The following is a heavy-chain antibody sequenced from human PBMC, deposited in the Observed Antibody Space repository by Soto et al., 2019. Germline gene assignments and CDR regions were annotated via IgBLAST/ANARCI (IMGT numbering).Heavy chain of an antibody. J-gene: IGHJ6*02. CDR1: GGTFSSYA. V-gene: IGHV1-69*13. CDR3: AGVSSSSSSYYYYYGMDV. Sequence: ASVKVSCKASGGTFSSYAISWVRQAPGQGLEWMGGIIPIFGTANYAQKFQGRVTITADESTSTAYMELSSLRSEDTAVYYCAGVSSSSSSYYYYYGMDVWGQGTTVTVSS. D-gene: IGHD6-6*01. CDR2: IIPIFGTA.